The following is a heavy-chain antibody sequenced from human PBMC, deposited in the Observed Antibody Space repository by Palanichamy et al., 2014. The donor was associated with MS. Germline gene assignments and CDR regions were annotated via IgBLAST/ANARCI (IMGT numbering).Heavy chain of an antibody. Sequence: EVQLVESGGGLVKPGGSLRLSCAASGFSFSDAWMNWVRQAPGKGLEWVGRIKSKSDGVTTDYAAPVKGRFTISRDDSKNTLYLQMNSLKTEDTAIYYCNTLPFNRGWAYYFDYWGHGTLVTVSS. CDR2: IKSKSDGVTT. J-gene: IGHJ4*01. V-gene: IGHV3-15*01. CDR1: GFSFSDAW. CDR3: NTLPFNRGWAYYFDY. D-gene: IGHD6-19*01.